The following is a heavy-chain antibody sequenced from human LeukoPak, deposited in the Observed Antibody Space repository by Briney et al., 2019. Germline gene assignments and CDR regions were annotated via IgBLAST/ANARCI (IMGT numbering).Heavy chain of an antibody. CDR3: AARSDAFDI. Sequence: GGSLRLSCAASGFTFSSYAMTWVRQAPGKGLEWVSTISGSGRTTYYADSVKGRFTISRDNSKNTLFLQMNSLRAEDTAVYYCAARSDAFDIWGQGTMVTVSS. CDR2: ISGSGRTT. CDR1: GFTFSSYA. D-gene: IGHD1-14*01. J-gene: IGHJ3*02. V-gene: IGHV3-23*01.